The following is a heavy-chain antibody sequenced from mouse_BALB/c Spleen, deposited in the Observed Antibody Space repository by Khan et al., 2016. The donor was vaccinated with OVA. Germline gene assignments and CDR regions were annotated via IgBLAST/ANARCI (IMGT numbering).Heavy chain of an antibody. V-gene: IGHV1-9*01. CDR1: GYTFSSYW. CDR3: ARYGNHWYFDV. CDR2: ILPGSSST. J-gene: IGHJ1*01. Sequence: QVQLQQSGAELMKPGASVKISCKATGYTFSSYWIEWIKQRPGHGLEWIGEILPGSSSTNYNEKFKGKATFTADTSSNTAYMQLSSLTSEDSAVYCCARYGNHWYFDVWGGGTTVTVSS. D-gene: IGHD2-1*01.